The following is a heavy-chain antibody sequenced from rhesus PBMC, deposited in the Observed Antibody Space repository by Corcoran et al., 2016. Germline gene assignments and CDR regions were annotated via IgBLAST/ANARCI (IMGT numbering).Heavy chain of an antibody. V-gene: IGHV3S5*01. CDR2: INSGGGSK. D-gene: IGHD5-42*01. J-gene: IGHJ6*01. CDR1: GFTFSSYG. Sequence: EVQLVETGGGLVQPGGSLKLSCAASGFTFSSYGMSWVRQAPGTGLEWVSAINSGGGSKYYADSVKGRCTICRDYSKNTLSLQMNSLRDEDTAVYYCAKGVSRGYSGYSYGLDAWGQGVGVTVAS. CDR3: AKGVSRGYSGYSYGLDA.